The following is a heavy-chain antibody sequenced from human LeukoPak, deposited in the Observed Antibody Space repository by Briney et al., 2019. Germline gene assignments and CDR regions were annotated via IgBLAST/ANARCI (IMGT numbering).Heavy chain of an antibody. Sequence: GGSLRLSCAASGFTFSRSSMNWVRQAPGKGLEWVSSISSGSSYIYYADSVKGRFTISRDNSKNTLYLQMNSLRAEDTAVYYCAKAAPEDYYDSSGYYYGVGAFDIWGQGTMVTVSS. CDR1: GFTFSRSS. CDR2: ISSGSSYI. D-gene: IGHD3-22*01. V-gene: IGHV3-21*01. J-gene: IGHJ3*02. CDR3: AKAAPEDYYDSSGYYYGVGAFDI.